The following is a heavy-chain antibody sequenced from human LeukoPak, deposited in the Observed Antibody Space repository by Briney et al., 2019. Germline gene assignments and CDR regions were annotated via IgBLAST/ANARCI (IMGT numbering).Heavy chain of an antibody. CDR2: ISAYNGNT. D-gene: IGHD3-16*02. V-gene: IGHV1-18*01. Sequence: ASVRVSCKASGYTFTSYGISWVRQAPGQGLEWMGWISAYNGNTNYAQKLQGRVTMTTDTSTSTAYMELRSLRSDDTAVYYCARGYLYYDYVWGSYHSDYWGQGTLVTVSS. CDR3: ARGYLYYDYVWGSYHSDY. CDR1: GYTFTSYG. J-gene: IGHJ4*02.